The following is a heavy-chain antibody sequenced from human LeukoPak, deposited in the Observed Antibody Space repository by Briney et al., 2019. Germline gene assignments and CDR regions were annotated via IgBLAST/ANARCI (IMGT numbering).Heavy chain of an antibody. D-gene: IGHD3-22*01. CDR3: ARAHYDSSGYYFDY. J-gene: IGHJ4*02. V-gene: IGHV3-30*01. CDR2: ISYDGSNK. Sequence: GRSLRLSCAASGFTISSYAMHWVRQAPGKGLEWVAVISYDGSNKYYADSVKGRFTISRDNSKNTLYLQMNSLRAEDTAVYYCARAHYDSSGYYFDYWGQGTLVTVSS. CDR1: GFTISSYA.